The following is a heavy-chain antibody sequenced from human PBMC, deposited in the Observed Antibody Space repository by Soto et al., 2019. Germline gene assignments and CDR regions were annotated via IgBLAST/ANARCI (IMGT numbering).Heavy chain of an antibody. J-gene: IGHJ4*02. Sequence: QVQLVQSGAEVRKPGSSVQVSCKASGGTFYTYTFSWVRQAPGQGLEWMGSITPIYPTTNYAEKFQGRLTVTADGSTNTAYMELNSLTSDDTAVYYWARIPRYSFPTSDDLDSWGQGTLVTVSS. CDR2: ITPIYPTT. D-gene: IGHD5-18*01. V-gene: IGHV1-69*15. CDR3: ARIPRYSFPTSDDLDS. CDR1: GGTFYTYT.